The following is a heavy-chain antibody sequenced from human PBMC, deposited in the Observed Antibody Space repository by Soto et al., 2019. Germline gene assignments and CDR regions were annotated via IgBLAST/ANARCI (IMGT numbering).Heavy chain of an antibody. CDR2: INHSGST. CDR3: ASGSQYCSGDSCYSEYFDY. V-gene: IGHV4-34*01. Sequence: SETLSLTCAVYGGPLSGYYWSWIRHPPGKGLEWIGEINHSGSTNYNPSLKSRVTISVDTSKNLFSLKLSSVTAADTAFYYCASGSQYCSGDSCYSEYFDYWGQGTLVTVSS. D-gene: IGHD2-15*01. J-gene: IGHJ4*02. CDR1: GGPLSGYY.